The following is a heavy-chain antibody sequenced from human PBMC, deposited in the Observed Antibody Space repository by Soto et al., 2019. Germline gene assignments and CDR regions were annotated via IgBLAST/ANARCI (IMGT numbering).Heavy chain of an antibody. V-gene: IGHV3-11*01. CDR2: ITFSGNTV. CDR1: GFTFSDSY. CDR3: ARVSWREKYGMDV. J-gene: IGHJ6*02. Sequence: QVQLVESGGGWVKPGGSLRLSCAASGFTFSDSYMSWIRQASGKGLEWISYITFSGNTVYYADSLKGLFTISRDNAKNSLYLQMNRLRAEDTAVYYCARVSWREKYGMDVWGQGTTVTVSS.